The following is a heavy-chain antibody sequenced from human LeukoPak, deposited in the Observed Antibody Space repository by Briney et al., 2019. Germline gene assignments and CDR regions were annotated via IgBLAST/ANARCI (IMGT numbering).Heavy chain of an antibody. CDR2: MNPNSGNT. Sequence: ASVKVSCKASGYTFTSYDINWVRQATGQGLEWMGWMNPNSGNTGYAQKFQGRVTMTRDTSISTAYMELSRLRSDDTAVYYCARAASGYSYGLYWDWGQGTLVTVSS. CDR3: ARAASGYSYGLYWD. CDR1: GYTFTSYD. J-gene: IGHJ4*02. D-gene: IGHD5-18*01. V-gene: IGHV1-8*01.